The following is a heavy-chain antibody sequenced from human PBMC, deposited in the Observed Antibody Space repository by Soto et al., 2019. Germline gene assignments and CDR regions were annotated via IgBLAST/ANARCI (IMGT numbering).Heavy chain of an antibody. CDR1: GFTVSSNY. J-gene: IGHJ5*02. V-gene: IGHV3-66*01. Sequence: GGSLRLSCAASGFTVSSNYMSWVRQAPGKGLEWVSVIYSGGSTYYADSVKGRFTISRDNSKNTLYLQMSSLRAEDTAVYYCARDPLNYDYIWGSFNWFDPWGQGTLVTVSS. D-gene: IGHD3-16*01. CDR3: ARDPLNYDYIWGSFNWFDP. CDR2: IYSGGST.